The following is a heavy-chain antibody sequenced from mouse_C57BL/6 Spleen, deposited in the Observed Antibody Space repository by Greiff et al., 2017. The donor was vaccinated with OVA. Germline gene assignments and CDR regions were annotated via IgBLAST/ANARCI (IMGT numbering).Heavy chain of an antibody. CDR2: IYPRDGST. CDR1: GYTFTSYD. CDR3: ARPGGSSSWYFDV. V-gene: IGHV1-85*01. J-gene: IGHJ1*03. D-gene: IGHD1-1*01. Sequence: QVQLKQSGPELVKPGASVKLSCKASGYTFTSYDINWVKQRPGQGLEWIGWIYPRDGSTKYNEKFKGKATLTVDTSSSTAYMELHSLTSEDSAVYFCARPGGSSSWYFDVWGTGTTVTVSS.